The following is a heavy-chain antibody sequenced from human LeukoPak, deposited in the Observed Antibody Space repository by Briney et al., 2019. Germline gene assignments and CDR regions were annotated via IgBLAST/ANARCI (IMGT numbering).Heavy chain of an antibody. CDR2: IRGSGGGT. D-gene: IGHD3/OR15-3a*01. Sequence: GGSLRLSCAASGFTFSSYAMSWVRQAPGKGLEWVSAIRGSGGGTNYGDSVKGRFTISRDNSKNTVYLQMSSLRAEDTALYYCATIGTGDYRDDSWGQGTLVTVSS. CDR1: GFTFSSYA. V-gene: IGHV3-23*01. CDR3: ATIGTGDYRDDS. J-gene: IGHJ5*01.